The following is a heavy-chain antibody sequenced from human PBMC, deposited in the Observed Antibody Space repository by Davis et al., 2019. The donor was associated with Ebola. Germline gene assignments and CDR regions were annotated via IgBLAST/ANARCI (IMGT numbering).Heavy chain of an antibody. D-gene: IGHD2-15*01. J-gene: IGHJ4*02. CDR1: GFIFSSYA. CDR2: TSYDGNNK. Sequence: PGGSLRLSCEASGFIFSSYAMHWVRQAPGKGLEWVAMTSYDGNNKNYADSVKGRFTISRDNSKSTLYLQMNSLRAEDTAVYYCARDHGYCSGGSCYSSYFDYWGQGTLVTVSS. V-gene: IGHV3-30-3*01. CDR3: ARDHGYCSGGSCYSSYFDY.